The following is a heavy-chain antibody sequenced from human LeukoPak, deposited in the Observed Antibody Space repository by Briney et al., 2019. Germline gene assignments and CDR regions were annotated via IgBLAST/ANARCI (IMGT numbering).Heavy chain of an antibody. Sequence: AETLSLTCSVSGDSISSSSYNWGWIRQPPGKGLEWIGRISYSGSTKDNPSLRSRITISVDTSNTHFSLKLNSVTAADTAIYYCARQRTVVTPEFFDYWGQGTLVIVCS. CDR1: GDSISSSSYN. V-gene: IGHV4-39*01. J-gene: IGHJ4*02. D-gene: IGHD4-23*01. CDR3: ARQRTVVTPEFFDY. CDR2: ISYSGST.